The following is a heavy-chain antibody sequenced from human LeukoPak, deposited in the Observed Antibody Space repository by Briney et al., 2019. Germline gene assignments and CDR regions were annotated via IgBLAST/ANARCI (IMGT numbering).Heavy chain of an antibody. CDR2: ISGSDGST. V-gene: IGHV3-23*01. J-gene: IGHJ4*02. CDR3: ARDSRWGYFDY. D-gene: IGHD4-23*01. Sequence: GGSLRLSCAASGFTFSSYAMTWVRQAPGKGLEWVSSISGSDGSTYYADSVKGRFTISRDNAKNSLYLQMNSLRAEDTAVYYCARDSRWGYFDYWGQGTLVTVSS. CDR1: GFTFSSYA.